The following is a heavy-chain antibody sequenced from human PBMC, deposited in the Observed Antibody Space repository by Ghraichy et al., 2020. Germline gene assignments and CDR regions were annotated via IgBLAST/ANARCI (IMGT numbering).Heavy chain of an antibody. CDR2: ISAYNGNT. CDR3: ARDFIAVAGTGYFDY. V-gene: IGHV1-18*04. D-gene: IGHD6-19*01. J-gene: IGHJ4*02. CDR1: GYTFTSYG. Sequence: ASVKVSCKASGYTFTSYGISWVRQAPGQGLEWMGLISAYNGNTNYAQKLQGRVTMTTDTSTSTAYMELRSLRSDDTAVYYCARDFIAVAGTGYFDYWGQGTLVTVSS.